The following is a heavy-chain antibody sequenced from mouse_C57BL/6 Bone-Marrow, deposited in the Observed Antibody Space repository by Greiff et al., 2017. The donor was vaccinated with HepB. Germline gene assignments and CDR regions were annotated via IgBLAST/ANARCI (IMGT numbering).Heavy chain of an antibody. J-gene: IGHJ3*01. D-gene: IGHD2-1*01. CDR1: GYTFTDYN. V-gene: IGHV1-18*01. CDR2: INPNNGGT. Sequence: EVQLQQSGPELVKPGASVKIPCKASGYTFTDYNMDWVKQSHGKSLEWIGDINPNNGGTIYNQKFKGKATLTVGKSSSTAYMELRSLTSEDTAVYYCARAGVYGNYVAWFAYWGQGTLVTVSA. CDR3: ARAGVYGNYVAWFAY.